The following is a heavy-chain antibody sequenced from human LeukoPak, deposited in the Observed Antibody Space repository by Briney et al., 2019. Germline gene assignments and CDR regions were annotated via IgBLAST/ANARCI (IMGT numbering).Heavy chain of an antibody. CDR1: GFIFSDDN. CDR2: SRNKANSYTT. CDR3: ARASRSGSYFFY. D-gene: IGHD1-26*01. V-gene: IGHV3-72*01. J-gene: IGHJ4*02. Sequence: GSLRLSCAASGFIFSDDNMNWVRQAPGKGLEWVGRSRNKANSYTTGYAASVKGRFTISRDDSKNSLFLQMNSLKTDDTAVYYCARASRSGSYFFYWGQGTLVTVSS.